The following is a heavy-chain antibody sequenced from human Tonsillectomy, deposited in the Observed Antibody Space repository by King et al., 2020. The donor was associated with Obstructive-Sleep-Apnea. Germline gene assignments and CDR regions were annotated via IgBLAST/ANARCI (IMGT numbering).Heavy chain of an antibody. Sequence: VQLVESGGGMVQPGGSLRLSCAASGFTFSGYAISWVRQAPGKGLEWVSAINTRGTTFYAGSVRGRFTIPRDNSKYTVDLQVNSLRAEDTALYYFAKEGGGSGVYWVDSWGQGTLVTVSS. CDR3: AKEGGGSGVYWVDS. V-gene: IGHV3-23*04. D-gene: IGHD3-10*01. J-gene: IGHJ4*02. CDR1: GFTFSGYA. CDR2: INTRGTT.